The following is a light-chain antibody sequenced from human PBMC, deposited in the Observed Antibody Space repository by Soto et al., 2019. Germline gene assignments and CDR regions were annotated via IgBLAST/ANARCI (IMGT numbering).Light chain of an antibody. Sequence: QSALTQPASVSGSPGQSITISCTGTSSDVGGYNYFSWYQQHPGKAPKLMIYDVSNRPSGVSNRFSGSKSGNTASLTISGLQAGDEADYYCRSYTGICTFYVFGTGTNVTVL. V-gene: IGLV2-14*01. CDR1: SSDVGGYNY. CDR2: DVS. J-gene: IGLJ1*01. CDR3: RSYTGICTFYV.